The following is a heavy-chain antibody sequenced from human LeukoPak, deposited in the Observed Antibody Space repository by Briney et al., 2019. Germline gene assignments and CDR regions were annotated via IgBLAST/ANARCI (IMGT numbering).Heavy chain of an antibody. J-gene: IGHJ4*02. CDR1: GGSISSYY. CDR2: IANSGTT. Sequence: SETLSLTCTVSGGSISSYYWSWIRQPPGKGLEWIGRIANSGTTNYNPSLKSRVTISVDTSQNQFSLRLSSVTAADTAVYFCARDNYYGSGYYFDYWGQGSLVTVSS. CDR3: ARDNYYGSGYYFDY. V-gene: IGHV4-4*08. D-gene: IGHD3-10*01.